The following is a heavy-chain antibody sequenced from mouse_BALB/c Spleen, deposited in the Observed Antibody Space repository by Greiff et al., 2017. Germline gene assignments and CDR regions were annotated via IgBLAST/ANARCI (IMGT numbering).Heavy chain of an antibody. CDR3: AREGVYGNYYAMDY. V-gene: IGHV2-6-7*01. D-gene: IGHD2-10*02. Sequence: QVQLQQSGPGLVAPSQSLSITCTVSGFSLTGYGVNWVRQTPGKGLEWLGMIWGDGSTDYNSAHKSRLSISKDNSKSQVFLKVNSLQTDDTARYYCAREGVYGNYYAMDYWGQGTSVTVSS. J-gene: IGHJ4*01. CDR1: GFSLTGYG. CDR2: IWGDGST.